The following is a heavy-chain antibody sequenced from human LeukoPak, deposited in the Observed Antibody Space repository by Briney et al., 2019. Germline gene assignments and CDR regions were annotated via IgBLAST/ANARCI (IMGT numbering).Heavy chain of an antibody. CDR2: ISSSSSYI. Sequence: NPGGSLRLSCAASGFTFSSYSMNWVRQAPGKGLEWVSSISSSSSYIYYADSVKGRFTISRDNAKNSLYLQMNSLRAEDTALYYCAKDPKRDSWGFDYWGQGTLVTVSS. V-gene: IGHV3-21*04. J-gene: IGHJ4*02. CDR1: GFTFSSYS. CDR3: AKDPKRDSWGFDY. D-gene: IGHD1-26*01.